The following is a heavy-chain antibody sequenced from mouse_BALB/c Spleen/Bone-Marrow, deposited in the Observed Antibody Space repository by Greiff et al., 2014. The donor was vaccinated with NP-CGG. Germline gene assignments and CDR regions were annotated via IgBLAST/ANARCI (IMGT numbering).Heavy chain of an antibody. CDR1: GYTFTSYN. D-gene: IGHD1-1*01. J-gene: IGHJ2*01. Sequence: QVQLKESGAELVRSGASVKMSCKASGYTFTSYNMHWVKQTPGQGLEWIGYIYPGNGGTNCNQKFKGKATLTADTSSSTAYMQISSLTSEDSAVYFCARGRYYGSSAGFFDYWGQGTTLTVSS. CDR3: ARGRYYGSSAGFFDY. V-gene: IGHV1-12*01. CDR2: IYPGNGGT.